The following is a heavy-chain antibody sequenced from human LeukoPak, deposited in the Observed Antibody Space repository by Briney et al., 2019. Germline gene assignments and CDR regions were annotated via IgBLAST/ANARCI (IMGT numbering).Heavy chain of an antibody. J-gene: IGHJ4*02. Sequence: GGSLRLSCVASGFTFKNYAMSWVRQAPGKGLEWVAVISYDGSNKYYADSVKGRFTISRDNSKNTLYLQMNSLRAEDTAVYYCARDRDDSSGSFDYWGQGTLVTVSS. V-gene: IGHV3-30*04. CDR2: ISYDGSNK. CDR3: ARDRDDSSGSFDY. D-gene: IGHD3-22*01. CDR1: GFTFKNYA.